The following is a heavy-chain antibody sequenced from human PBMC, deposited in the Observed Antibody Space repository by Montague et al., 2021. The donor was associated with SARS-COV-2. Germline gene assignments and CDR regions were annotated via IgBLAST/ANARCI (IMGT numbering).Heavy chain of an antibody. CDR3: AREYSSGVYFDY. V-gene: IGHV2-70*11. D-gene: IGHD6-19*01. J-gene: IGHJ4*02. Sequence: PALVKPTQTLTLTCTFSGFSLSTSGMCVSWIRQPPGKALEWLARXXWDDDKYYSTSLKTRLTISEDTSKNQVVLTMTNMDPVDTATYYCAREYSSGVYFDYWGQGTLVTVSS. CDR2: XXWDDDK. CDR1: GFSLSTSGMC.